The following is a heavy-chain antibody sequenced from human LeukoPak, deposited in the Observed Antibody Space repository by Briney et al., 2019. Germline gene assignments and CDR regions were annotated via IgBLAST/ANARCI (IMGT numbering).Heavy chain of an antibody. J-gene: IGHJ6*03. CDR3: ARVVRGGPRYYTDV. CDR2: ISNNGETT. Sequence: PGGSLRLSCAASRFTFSYYAMRWVRQAPGKGLEYVSSISNNGETTHYGPSVTGRFTISRDNSKNTLDLQMGGLRADDTAVYYCARVVRGGPRYYTDVWGEGTTVIVSS. CDR1: RFTFSYYA. V-gene: IGHV3-64*01. D-gene: IGHD4-23*01.